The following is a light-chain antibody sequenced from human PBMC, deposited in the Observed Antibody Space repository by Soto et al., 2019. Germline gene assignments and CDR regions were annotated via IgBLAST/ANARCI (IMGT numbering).Light chain of an antibody. CDR3: QQYENWPQLT. CDR1: QSISGT. Sequence: EIVMTQSPATLSVSPGGRAPLSCRASQSISGTLAWYQQKPGQAPRLLIYGASSRAPGIPDRFSGSGSGTEFTLTISSLQSEDSAVYYCQQYENWPQLTFGGGTKVDI. J-gene: IGKJ4*01. CDR2: GAS. V-gene: IGKV3-15*01.